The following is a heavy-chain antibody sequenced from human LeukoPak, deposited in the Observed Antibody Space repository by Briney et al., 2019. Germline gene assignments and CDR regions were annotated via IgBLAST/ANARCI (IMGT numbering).Heavy chain of an antibody. CDR3: ARGLTSYYFDY. CDR1: GGSISITSYY. J-gene: IGHJ4*02. D-gene: IGHD3-16*01. CDR2: INHSGST. Sequence: SETLSLTCTVSGGSISITSYYWSWIRQPPGKGLEWIGEINHSGSTNYNPSLKSRVTISVDTSKNQFSLKLSSVTAADTAVYYCARGLTSYYFDYWGQGTLVTVSS. V-gene: IGHV4-39*07.